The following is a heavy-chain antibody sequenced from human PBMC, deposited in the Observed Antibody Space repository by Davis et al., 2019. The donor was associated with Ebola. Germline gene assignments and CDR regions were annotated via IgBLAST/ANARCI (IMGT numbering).Heavy chain of an antibody. CDR2: ISSDGTTT. CDR1: IFTFSSYA. J-gene: IGHJ4*02. CDR3: AITAKPDILVAATFDY. V-gene: IGHV3-74*01. D-gene: IGHD6-19*01. Sequence: PGGSLRLSCAASIFTFSSYAMNWVRQAPGKGLVWVSRISSDGTTTTYADSVKGRFTISRDNARNSLFLQMNSLRADDTAVYYCAITAKPDILVAATFDYWGQGTLVTVSS.